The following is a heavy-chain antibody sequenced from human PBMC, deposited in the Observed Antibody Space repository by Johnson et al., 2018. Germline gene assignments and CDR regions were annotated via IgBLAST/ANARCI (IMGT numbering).Heavy chain of an antibody. D-gene: IGHD3-10*01. CDR1: GFRFSDHD. CDR2: IGTQEDT. Sequence: VQLVESGGGLAQPGGSLRLSCATSGFRFSDHDMHWVRQVTGKGLEWVSSIGTQEDTYYIDSVKGRFTISRDNAKSSLFLQMNSLRGEDPAVYYFAKLWDHPPDWDYYLDGWGKGTTVTVAS. V-gene: IGHV3-13*01. J-gene: IGHJ6*03. CDR3: AKLWDHPPDWDYYLDG.